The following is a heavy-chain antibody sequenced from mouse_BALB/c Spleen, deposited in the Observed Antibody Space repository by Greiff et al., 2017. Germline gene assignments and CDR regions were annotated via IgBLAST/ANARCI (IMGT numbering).Heavy chain of an antibody. J-gene: IGHJ1*01. Sequence: QVQLQQSGAELAKPGASVKMSCKASGYTFTSYWMHWVKQRPGQGLEWIGYINPSTGYTEYNQKFKDKATLTADKSSSTAYMQLSSLTSEDSAVYYCARGWDWYFDVWGAGTTVTVSS. CDR2: INPSTGYT. V-gene: IGHV1-7*01. D-gene: IGHD3-3*01. CDR1: GYTFTSYW. CDR3: ARGWDWYFDV.